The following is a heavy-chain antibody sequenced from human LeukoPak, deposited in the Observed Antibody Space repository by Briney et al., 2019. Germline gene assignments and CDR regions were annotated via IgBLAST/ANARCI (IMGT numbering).Heavy chain of an antibody. CDR1: GYTFTSYD. J-gene: IGHJ4*02. CDR2: MNPNSGNT. Sequence: ASVKVSCKASGYTFTSYDINWVRQATGQGLEWMGWMNPNSGNTGYAQKFQGRVTMTRNTSISTAYMELSSLRSEDTAVYYCARVKGIAAAGTPGYWGQGTLVIVSS. CDR3: ARVKGIAAAGTPGY. D-gene: IGHD6-13*01. V-gene: IGHV1-8*01.